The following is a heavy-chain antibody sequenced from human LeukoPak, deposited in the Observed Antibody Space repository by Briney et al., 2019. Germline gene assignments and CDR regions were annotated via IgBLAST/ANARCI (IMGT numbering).Heavy chain of an antibody. CDR2: INPNNGGA. J-gene: IGHJ4*02. Sequence: ASVKVSCKASGYTFTGHYLHWVRQAPGQGLEWMGRINPNNGGASYAQKFQGRVTMTRDTSISTAYMELSGLISDDTAVYYCARDRGTSRITMKVVAESIFDYWGQGTLATVSS. CDR3: ARDRGTSRITMKVVAESIFDY. D-gene: IGHD3-22*01. CDR1: GYTFTGHY. V-gene: IGHV1-2*06.